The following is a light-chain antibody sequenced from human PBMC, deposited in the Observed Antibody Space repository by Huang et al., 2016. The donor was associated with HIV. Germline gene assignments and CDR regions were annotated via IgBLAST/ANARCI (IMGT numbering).Light chain of an antibody. Sequence: IQLTQSPSSLSASVGDRVTITCRASQGISSYLAWYQQKPGKAPKLLIYAASTLQSGVPSRFGGSGSGTDSPLTISSLQPEDFATYYCQQLNSYPLTFGGGTKVEIK. CDR3: QQLNSYPLT. CDR1: QGISSY. CDR2: AAS. J-gene: IGKJ4*01. V-gene: IGKV1-9*01.